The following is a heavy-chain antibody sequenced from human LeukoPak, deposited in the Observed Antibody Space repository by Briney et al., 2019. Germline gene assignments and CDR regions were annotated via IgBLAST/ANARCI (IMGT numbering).Heavy chain of an antibody. CDR2: IRNDGSNK. D-gene: IGHD4-17*01. Sequence: GGSLRLSCAASGFTFSSYGMHWVRQAPGKGLEWVAFIRNDGSNKYYADSVKGRFTISRDNSKNTLYLQMNSLRAEDTAVYYCARFSTVTTFDYWGQGTLVTVSS. V-gene: IGHV3-30*02. J-gene: IGHJ4*02. CDR3: ARFSTVTTFDY. CDR1: GFTFSSYG.